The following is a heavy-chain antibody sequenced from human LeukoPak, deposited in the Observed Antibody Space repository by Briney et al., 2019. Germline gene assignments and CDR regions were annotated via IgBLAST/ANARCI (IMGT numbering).Heavy chain of an antibody. V-gene: IGHV3-30*02. J-gene: IGHJ4*02. CDR1: GFTFSSYG. CDR2: IRSDGSNK. D-gene: IGHD3-3*01. CDR3: AKDSYFDFWSGYFAEDN. Sequence: PGGSLRLSCAASGFTFSSYGMHWVRQAPGKGLEWVAFIRSDGSNKYYADSVKGRFTISRDNSKNTLYLQMNSLRAEDTAVYYCAKDSYFDFWSGYFAEDNWGQGTLVTVSS.